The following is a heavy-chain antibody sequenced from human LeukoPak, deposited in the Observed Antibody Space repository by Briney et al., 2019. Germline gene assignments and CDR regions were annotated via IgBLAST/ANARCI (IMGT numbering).Heavy chain of an antibody. V-gene: IGHV4-59*01. CDR2: FYHSGGT. CDR1: GASISSYY. CDR3: ARGASSSWYSLWKF. D-gene: IGHD6-13*01. J-gene: IGHJ4*02. Sequence: SETLSLTCNVSGASISSYYWSWIRQPPEEGLEWIGYFYHSGGTNYNPSLKSRATISIDTSKNEVSLKLRSVTAADTAVYYCARGASSSWYSLWKFWGQGTLVTVSS.